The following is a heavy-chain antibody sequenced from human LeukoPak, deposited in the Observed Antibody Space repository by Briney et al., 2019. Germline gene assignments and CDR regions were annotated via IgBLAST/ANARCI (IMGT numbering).Heavy chain of an antibody. Sequence: GGPLRLSCAASVLTLGHCWVRWVREARGEGGVGVANIRLGGGDKSYVGSVKGRFPISRDNAKNTLYLQMNSLAAEDTAVYYCARDYAYSLDYWGQGTLVTVSS. CDR1: VLTLGHCW. V-gene: IGHV3-7*01. CDR2: IRLGGGDK. J-gene: IGHJ4*02. D-gene: IGHD3-16*01. CDR3: ARDYAYSLDY.